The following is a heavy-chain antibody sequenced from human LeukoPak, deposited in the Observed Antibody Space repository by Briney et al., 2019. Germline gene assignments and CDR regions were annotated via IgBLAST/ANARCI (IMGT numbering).Heavy chain of an antibody. J-gene: IGHJ5*02. CDR2: IYYSGST. CDR1: GGSISSGDYY. V-gene: IGHV4-30-4*08. D-gene: IGHD1-1*01. Sequence: PSETLSLTCTVSGGSISSGDYYWSWIRQPPGKGLEWIGYIYYSGSTYYNPSLKSRVTISVDTSKNQFSLKLSSVTAADTAVYYCARRGKLEPLNWFDPWGQGTLVTVSS. CDR3: ARRGKLEPLNWFDP.